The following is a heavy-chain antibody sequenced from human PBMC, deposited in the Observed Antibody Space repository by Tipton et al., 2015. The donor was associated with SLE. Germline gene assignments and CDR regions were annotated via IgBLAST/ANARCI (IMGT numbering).Heavy chain of an antibody. CDR2: IYYSGST. CDR3: AKDQLYSKDY. V-gene: IGHV4-39*07. J-gene: IGHJ4*02. Sequence: TLSLTCTVSGGSVSSGSYYWAWIRQPPGKGPEWIGTIYYSGSTYYYPSLKSRITISVDTSKNQFSLKLSSVTAADTAVYYCAKDQLYSKDYWGQGTLVTVSS. CDR1: GGSVSSGSYY. D-gene: IGHD2-2*01.